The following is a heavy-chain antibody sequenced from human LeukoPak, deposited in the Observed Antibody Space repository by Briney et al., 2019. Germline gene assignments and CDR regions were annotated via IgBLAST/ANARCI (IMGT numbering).Heavy chain of an antibody. D-gene: IGHD3-3*01. CDR3: AREVFAPGTRDLEN. CDR2: ISSSGSTI. J-gene: IGHJ4*02. CDR1: GFTFSDYY. Sequence: PGGSLRLSCAASGFTFSDYYMSRIRQAPGKGLEWVSYISSSGSTIYYADSVKGRFTISRDNAKNSLYLQMNSLRAEDTAVYYCAREVFAPGTRDLENWGQGTLVTVSS. V-gene: IGHV3-11*04.